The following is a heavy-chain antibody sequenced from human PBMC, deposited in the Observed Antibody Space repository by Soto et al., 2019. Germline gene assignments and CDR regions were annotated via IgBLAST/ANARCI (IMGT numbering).Heavy chain of an antibody. Sequence: QVQLVESGGGVVQPGRSLRLSCAASGFTFSSYGMHWVRQAPGKGLEWVAVIWYDGSNKYYADSVKGRFTISRDNSKNTLYLQMNSLRAEDTAVYYCARDIVGITTFDYYGMDVWGQGTTVTVSS. D-gene: IGHD3-22*01. CDR2: IWYDGSNK. J-gene: IGHJ6*02. CDR1: GFTFSSYG. V-gene: IGHV3-33*01. CDR3: ARDIVGITTFDYYGMDV.